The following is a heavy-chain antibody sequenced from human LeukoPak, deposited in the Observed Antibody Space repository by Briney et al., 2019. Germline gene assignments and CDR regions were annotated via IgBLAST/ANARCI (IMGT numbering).Heavy chain of an antibody. J-gene: IGHJ5*02. D-gene: IGHD1-26*01. CDR2: IYYSGST. CDR1: GGSISSGGYY. CDR3: AKGARVGAPWFDP. V-gene: IGHV4-31*03. Sequence: PSETLSLTCTVSGGSISSGGYYWRWIRQHPGKGLEWIGYIYYSGSTYYNPSLKSRVTISVDTSKNQFSLKLSSVTAAGTAVYYCAKGARVGAPWFDPWGQGTLVTVSS.